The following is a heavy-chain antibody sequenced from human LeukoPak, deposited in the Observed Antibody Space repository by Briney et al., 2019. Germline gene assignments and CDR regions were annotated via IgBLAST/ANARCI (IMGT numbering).Heavy chain of an antibody. CDR2: INAGNGNI. V-gene: IGHV1-3*01. CDR3: ARDGQVYYGSGTYYSYFYGMDV. D-gene: IGHD3-10*01. Sequence: ASMKVSCKASGYTFTTYAMHWVRQAPGQRLEWMGWINAGNGNIKYSQKFQGRVTISRDTSASAAYMELSSLRSEDTAVYYCARDGQVYYGSGTYYSYFYGMDVWGQGTTVTVSS. J-gene: IGHJ6*02. CDR1: GYTFTTYA.